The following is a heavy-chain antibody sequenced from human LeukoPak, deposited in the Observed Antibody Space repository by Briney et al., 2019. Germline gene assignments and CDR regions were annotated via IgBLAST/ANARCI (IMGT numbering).Heavy chain of an antibody. Sequence: GASLQISCEGSGSSSTSSWIGWVRQLPGKGLDWMGIIYLGDSETRYSPSFQGQVTISADKSINTAYLQWSSLKASDTAMYYCARHPSYTSGWPLDYWGQGTLVIVSS. J-gene: IGHJ4*02. CDR1: GSSSTSSW. V-gene: IGHV5-51*01. CDR2: IYLGDSET. D-gene: IGHD6-19*01. CDR3: ARHPSYTSGWPLDY.